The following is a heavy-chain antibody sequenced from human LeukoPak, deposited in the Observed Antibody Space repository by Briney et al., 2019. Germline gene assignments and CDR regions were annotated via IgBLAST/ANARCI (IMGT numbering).Heavy chain of an antibody. Sequence: PGGSLRLSCAASGFTFSSYEMNWVRQAPGKGLEWVSGISWNSGSIGYADSVKGRFTISRDNAKNSLYLQMNSLRAEDTALYYCAKDIGYYYDSSGYQSLYGMDVWGQGTTVTVSS. CDR3: AKDIGYYYDSSGYQSLYGMDV. CDR1: GFTFSSYE. D-gene: IGHD3-22*01. J-gene: IGHJ6*02. V-gene: IGHV3-9*01. CDR2: ISWNSGSI.